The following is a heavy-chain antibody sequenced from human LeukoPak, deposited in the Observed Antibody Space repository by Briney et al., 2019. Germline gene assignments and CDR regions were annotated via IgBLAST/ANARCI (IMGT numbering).Heavy chain of an antibody. Sequence: GWSLRLSCAASGFTFSSYTMSWVRQAPGKGLEWVSTISGSGDSTYYAGSVKGRFTISRDNSKNTLYLQMNSLRAEDTAVYYCAKDGNGRDGYNRPYYFDYWGQGTLVSVSS. D-gene: IGHD5-24*01. CDR2: ISGSGDST. V-gene: IGHV3-23*01. J-gene: IGHJ4*02. CDR3: AKDGNGRDGYNRPYYFDY. CDR1: GFTFSSYT.